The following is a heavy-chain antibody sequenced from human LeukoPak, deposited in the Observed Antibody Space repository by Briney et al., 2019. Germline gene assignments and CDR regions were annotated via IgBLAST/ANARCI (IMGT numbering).Heavy chain of an antibody. Sequence: PGGSLRLSCAASGFTVSSNYMSWVRQAPGKGLEWVSLIYSGGSTYYADSVKGRFTISRDNSKNTLYLQMNSLRAEDTAVYYCARMAWDGDYVDGYWGQGTLVTVSS. CDR1: GFTVSSNY. V-gene: IGHV3-53*01. J-gene: IGHJ4*02. D-gene: IGHD4-17*01. CDR2: IYSGGST. CDR3: ARMAWDGDYVDGY.